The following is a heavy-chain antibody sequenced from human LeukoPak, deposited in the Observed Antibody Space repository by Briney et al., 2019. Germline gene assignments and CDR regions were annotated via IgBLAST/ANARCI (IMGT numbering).Heavy chain of an antibody. CDR3: ARGKYAYGSGSYYPLDY. V-gene: IGHV3-30-3*01. CDR1: GFTFSSYA. Sequence: GGSLRLSCAASGFTFSSYAMHWVRQAPGKGLEWVTLISHDGSDKYYADSVKGRFTISRDNSKNTLYLQVNSLRAEDTAVYYCARGKYAYGSGSYYPLDYWGQGTLVTVSS. D-gene: IGHD3-10*01. CDR2: ISHDGSDK. J-gene: IGHJ4*02.